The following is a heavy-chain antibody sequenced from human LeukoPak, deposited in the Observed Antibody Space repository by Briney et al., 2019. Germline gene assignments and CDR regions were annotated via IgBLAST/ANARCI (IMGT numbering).Heavy chain of an antibody. Sequence: GGSLRLSCAASGFTFNSHMHWVRQAPGEGLEWVAGISYDGIHKNYADSVKGRFTISSDNSKNTLYLQMNSLRGEDTAVYYCARQSSVTTSGPEYWGQGTLVTVSS. CDR3: ARQSSVTTSGPEY. CDR2: ISYDGIHK. V-gene: IGHV3-30*04. J-gene: IGHJ4*02. D-gene: IGHD4-17*01. CDR1: GFTFNSH.